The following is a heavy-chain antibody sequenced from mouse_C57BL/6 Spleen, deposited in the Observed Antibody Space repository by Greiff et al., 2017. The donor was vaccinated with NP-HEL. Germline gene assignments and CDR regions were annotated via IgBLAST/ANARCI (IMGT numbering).Heavy chain of an antibody. J-gene: IGHJ2*01. CDR1: GYTFTSYW. Sequence: VQLQQPGAELVKPGASVKMSCKASGYTFTSYWINWVKQRPGQGLEWIGGIYPGSGSTNYSEKFKGKATLTVDTSSSTAYMQLSSLTSEDSAVYYCEGNYDYFDDWGQGTTLTVSS. V-gene: IGHV1-55*01. CDR3: EGNYDYFDD. D-gene: IGHD2-4*01. CDR2: IYPGSGST.